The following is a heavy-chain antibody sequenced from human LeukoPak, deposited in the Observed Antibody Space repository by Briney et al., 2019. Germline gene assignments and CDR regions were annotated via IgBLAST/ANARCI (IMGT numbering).Heavy chain of an antibody. CDR3: ARGGELLLFKLDY. V-gene: IGHV4-59*01. J-gene: IGHJ4*02. D-gene: IGHD1-26*01. Sequence: PSETLSLTCTVSGGSISSYYWSWVRQPPGKGLEWIGYGYDSGSGTYNPSLKSRVTISVDTSENHFSLKLSSVTAADTAVYYCARGGELLLFKLDYWGQGTLVSVSS. CDR1: GGSISSYY. CDR2: GYDSGSG.